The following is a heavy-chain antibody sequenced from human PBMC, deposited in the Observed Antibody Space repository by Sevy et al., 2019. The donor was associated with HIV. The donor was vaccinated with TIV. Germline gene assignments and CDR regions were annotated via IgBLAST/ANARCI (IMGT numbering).Heavy chain of an antibody. CDR2: IRSKAYGGTT. CDR3: TREALGGSYDY. CDR1: GFTFGDYA. V-gene: IGHV3-49*03. Sequence: GGSMRLSCTASGFTFGDYAMSWFRQAPGKGLEWVGFIRSKAYGGTTEYAASVKGRFTISRDDSKSIAYLQMNGLKTEDTAVYYCTREALGGSYDYWGQGTLVTVSS. J-gene: IGHJ4*02. D-gene: IGHD3-16*01.